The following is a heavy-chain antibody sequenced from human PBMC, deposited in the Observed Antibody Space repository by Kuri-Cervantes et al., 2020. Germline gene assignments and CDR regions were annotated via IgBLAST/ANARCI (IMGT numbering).Heavy chain of an antibody. J-gene: IGHJ5*02. CDR3: ARHLLIESWGYYGSGSYYPNWFDP. CDR2: IKQDGSEK. D-gene: IGHD3-10*01. V-gene: IGHV3-7*01. Sequence: GESLKISCAASGFTFSSYWMSWVRQAPGKGLEWVANIKQDGSEKYYVDSVKGRFTISRDNAKNSLYLQMNSLRAEDTAVYYCARHLLIESWGYYGSGSYYPNWFDPWGQGTLVTVSS. CDR1: GFTFSSYW.